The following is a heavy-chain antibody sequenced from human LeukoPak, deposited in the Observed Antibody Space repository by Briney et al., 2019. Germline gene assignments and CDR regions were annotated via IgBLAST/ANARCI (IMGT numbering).Heavy chain of an antibody. J-gene: IGHJ3*02. CDR2: INAGNGNT. CDR3: ARESVGDAFDI. CDR1: GYTFTSYA. D-gene: IGHD3-3*01. V-gene: IGHV1-3*01. Sequence: GGSLRLSCAASGYTFTSYAMHWARQAPGQRLEWMGWINAGNGNTKYSQKFQGRVTITRDTSASTAYMELSSLRSEDTAVYYCARESVGDAFDIWGQGTMVTVSS.